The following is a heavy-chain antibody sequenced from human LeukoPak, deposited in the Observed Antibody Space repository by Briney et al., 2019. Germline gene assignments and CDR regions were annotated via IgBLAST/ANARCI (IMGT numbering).Heavy chain of an antibody. CDR3: ARHAASSGWPYFDY. CDR1: GGSFSGYY. V-gene: IGHV4-34*01. D-gene: IGHD6-19*01. J-gene: IGHJ4*02. Sequence: SETLSLTCAVYGGSFSGYYWSWIRQPPGKGLEWIGEINHSGSTNYNPSLKSRVTISVDTSKNQFSLKLSSVTAADTAVYYCARHAASSGWPYFDYWGQGTLDTVSS. CDR2: INHSGST.